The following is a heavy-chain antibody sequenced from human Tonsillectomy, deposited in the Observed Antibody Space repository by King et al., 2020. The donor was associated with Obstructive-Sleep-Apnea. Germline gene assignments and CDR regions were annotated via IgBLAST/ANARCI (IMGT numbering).Heavy chain of an antibody. D-gene: IGHD3-22*01. CDR3: AKAVTMRTVVRRYVDD. CDR2: ISGSGGST. Sequence: VQLVESGGGLVQPGGSLRLSCAASGFTFSSYAMSWVRQAPGKGLEWVSAISGSGGSTYYADSVKGRFTISRDNSKNTLYLQMNRLRAEDTAVYYCAKAVTMRTVVRRYVDDWGQGTLVTVSS. CDR1: GFTFSSYA. V-gene: IGHV3-23*04. J-gene: IGHJ4*02.